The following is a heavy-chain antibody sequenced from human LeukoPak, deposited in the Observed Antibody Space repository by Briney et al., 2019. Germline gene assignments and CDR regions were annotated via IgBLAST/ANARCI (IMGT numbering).Heavy chain of an antibody. D-gene: IGHD3-22*01. CDR1: GYTFTSYY. CDR3: CTYYYDSSGYYALDY. CDR2: INPSGGST. Sequence: GASVKVSCKASGYTFTSYYMHWVRQAPGQGLEWMGIINPSGGSTSYAQKFQGRVTMTRDTSISTAYMELSRLRSDDTAVYYCCTYYYDSSGYYALDYWGQGTLVTVSS. V-gene: IGHV1-46*01. J-gene: IGHJ4*02.